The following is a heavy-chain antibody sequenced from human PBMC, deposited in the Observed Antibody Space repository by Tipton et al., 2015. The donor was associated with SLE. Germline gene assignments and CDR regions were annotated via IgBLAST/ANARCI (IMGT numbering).Heavy chain of an antibody. CDR1: GFTFSAYW. CDR3: ARVMWDSSGFYSNALVM. Sequence: SLRLSCVASGFTFSAYWMHWVRQAPGEGLVWVSRIKTDGSRTSYADSVKGRFTISRDNAKNTLYLQMDNLRVDDTAVYYCARVMWDSSGFYSNALVMWGQGTLVTVSS. CDR2: IKTDGSRT. D-gene: IGHD3-22*01. V-gene: IGHV3-74*01. J-gene: IGHJ4*02.